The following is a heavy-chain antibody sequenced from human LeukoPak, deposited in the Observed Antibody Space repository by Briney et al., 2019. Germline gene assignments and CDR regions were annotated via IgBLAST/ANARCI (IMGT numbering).Heavy chain of an antibody. CDR1: GGSISSYY. V-gene: IGHV4-59*08. CDR2: IYYSGST. J-gene: IGHJ3*02. Sequence: SETLSLTCSVSGGSISSYYWSWIRQPPGKGLEWIGYIYYSGSTNYNPSLKSRVTMSVDTSKNQSSLKLTSVTAADTAVYYCARLRPVAGYDAFDIWGHGTMVTVSS. CDR3: ARLRPVAGYDAFDI. D-gene: IGHD6-19*01.